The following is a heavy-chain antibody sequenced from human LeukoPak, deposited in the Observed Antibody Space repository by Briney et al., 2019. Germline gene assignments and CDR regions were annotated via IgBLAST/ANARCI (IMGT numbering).Heavy chain of an antibody. J-gene: IGHJ4*02. CDR2: ISGSSGTT. CDR3: ARASSYYYDSSGYYY. Sequence: GGSLRLSCAASGFTFSSYAMSWVRQAPGKGLEWVSVISGSSGTTYYADSVQGRFTISTDNSKNSLYLQMNSLRAEDTAVYYCARASSYYYDSSGYYYWGQGTLVTVSS. D-gene: IGHD3-22*01. V-gene: IGHV3-23*01. CDR1: GFTFSSYA.